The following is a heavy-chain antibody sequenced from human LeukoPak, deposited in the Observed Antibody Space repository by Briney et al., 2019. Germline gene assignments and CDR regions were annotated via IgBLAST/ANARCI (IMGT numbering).Heavy chain of an antibody. J-gene: IGHJ6*02. D-gene: IGHD6-25*01. Sequence: GGSLRLSCAASGFTVSSNYMSWVRQAPGKGLEWVSAIGGSGTATYYTDSVKGRFTISRDNFKNTLYLQMNSLRAEDTAVYYCAKIDEGSGWPYYYDMDVWGQGTTVTVSS. V-gene: IGHV3-23*01. CDR2: IGGSGTAT. CDR3: AKIDEGSGWPYYYDMDV. CDR1: GFTVSSNY.